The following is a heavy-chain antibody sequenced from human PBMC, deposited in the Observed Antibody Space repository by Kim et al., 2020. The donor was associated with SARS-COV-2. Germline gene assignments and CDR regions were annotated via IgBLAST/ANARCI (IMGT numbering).Heavy chain of an antibody. CDR3: ARFVAGRIPNAFDI. Sequence: LRRTLSLTCAVSGGSISSSNWWSWVRQPPGKGLEWIGEIYHSGSTNYNPSLKSRVTISVDKSKNQFSLKLSSVTAADTAVYYCARFVAGRIPNAFDIWGQGTMVTVSS. CDR2: IYHSGST. J-gene: IGHJ3*02. CDR1: GGSISSSNW. D-gene: IGHD6-19*01. V-gene: IGHV4-4*02.